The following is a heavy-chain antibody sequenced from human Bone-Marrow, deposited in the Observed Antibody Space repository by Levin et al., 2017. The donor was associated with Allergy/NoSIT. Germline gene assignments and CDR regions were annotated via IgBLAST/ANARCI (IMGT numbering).Heavy chain of an antibody. CDR2: AYYSYRWFS. D-gene: IGHD6-19*01. Sequence: ASQTLSLTCVISGDDISSTNDAWHWVRQSPWRGLEWLGRAYYSYRWFSEYAQSVKGRITITADTSQNHMSLHLASVTPEDTAVYYCARVRRRLAPYYYSGMDVWGQGTTVTVSS. J-gene: IGHJ6*02. V-gene: IGHV6-1*01. CDR1: GDDISSTNDA. CDR3: ARVRRRLAPYYYSGMDV.